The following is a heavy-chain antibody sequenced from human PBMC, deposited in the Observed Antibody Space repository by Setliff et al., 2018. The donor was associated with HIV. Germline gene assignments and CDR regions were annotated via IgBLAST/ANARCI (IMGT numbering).Heavy chain of an antibody. D-gene: IGHD2-21*02. CDR3: ASGNCAGDCYHDY. Sequence: SETLSLTYTVSGGSINISSYYWGWIRQPPGKGLEWIGSMYYSGSTYQNLSLKRRVTISVDMSKNQFSLKLSSVTAADTAVYYCASGNCAGDCYHDYWGQGTLVTVSS. V-gene: IGHV4-39*01. CDR1: GGSINISSYY. J-gene: IGHJ4*02. CDR2: MYYSGST.